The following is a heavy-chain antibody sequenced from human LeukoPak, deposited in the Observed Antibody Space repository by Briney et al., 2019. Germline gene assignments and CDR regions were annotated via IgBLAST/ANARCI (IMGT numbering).Heavy chain of an antibody. V-gene: IGHV3-7*01. CDR2: IKQDGSEK. CDR1: GFTFSSYW. CDR3: ARVVVAATDSDAFDI. D-gene: IGHD2-15*01. Sequence: GGSLRLSYAASGFTFSSYWMSWVRQAPGEGREWVANIKQDGSEKYYVDSVKGRFTISRDNAKNSLYLQMNSLRAEDTAVYYCARVVVAATDSDAFDISGQGTMVTVSS. J-gene: IGHJ3*02.